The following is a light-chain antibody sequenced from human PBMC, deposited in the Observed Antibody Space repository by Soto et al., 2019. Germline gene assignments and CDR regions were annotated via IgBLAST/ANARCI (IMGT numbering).Light chain of an antibody. CDR3: QQSYSTPIYT. V-gene: IGKV1-39*01. Sequence: DIQMTQSPSSLSVSVGDRVTITCRASQSISSYLNWYQQKPGKAPKLLIYAASSLQSGVPSRFSGSGSGTDFTLTISSLQPEDFATYYCQQSYSTPIYTFGQGTKLEIK. J-gene: IGKJ2*01. CDR1: QSISSY. CDR2: AAS.